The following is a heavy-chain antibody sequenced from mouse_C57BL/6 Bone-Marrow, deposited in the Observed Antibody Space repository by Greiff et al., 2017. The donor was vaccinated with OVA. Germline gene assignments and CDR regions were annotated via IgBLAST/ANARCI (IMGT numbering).Heavy chain of an antibody. Sequence: VQLQQSGAELVKPGASVKLSCTASGFNIKDYYMHWVKQRTEQGLEWIGRIDPEDGETNYAPKFQGKATITADTSSSTAYLQLSSLTSEDTAVYYCAREWLLRDYFDYWGQGTTLTVSS. J-gene: IGHJ2*01. D-gene: IGHD2-3*01. V-gene: IGHV14-2*01. CDR3: AREWLLRDYFDY. CDR2: IDPEDGET. CDR1: GFNIKDYY.